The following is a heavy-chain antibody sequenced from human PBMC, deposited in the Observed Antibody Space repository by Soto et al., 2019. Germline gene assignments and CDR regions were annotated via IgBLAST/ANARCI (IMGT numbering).Heavy chain of an antibody. J-gene: IGHJ4*02. Sequence: QVQLQESGPGLVKPSQTLSLICTVSGGSISSGGYYWSWIRQHPGKGLEWIGYIYYSGSTYYNPALESRVTISVDTSKNQFSLKLTSLTAADTAVYYCARDWGRDGCFDYWGPGTLVTVSS. CDR2: IYYSGST. CDR1: GGSISSGGYY. CDR3: ARDWGRDGCFDY. D-gene: IGHD3-16*01. V-gene: IGHV4-31*03.